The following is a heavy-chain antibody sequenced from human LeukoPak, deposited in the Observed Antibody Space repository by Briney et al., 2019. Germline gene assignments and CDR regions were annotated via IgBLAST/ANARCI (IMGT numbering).Heavy chain of an antibody. Sequence: SQTLSLTCAISGDSVSSNSAAWNWIRQSPSRGLEWLGRTYYRSKWYNDYAVSVKSRITINPDTSKNQFSLQLNSVTPEDTAVYYCARHSRYVLRYSDWLGNFDYWGQGTLVTVSS. D-gene: IGHD3-9*01. J-gene: IGHJ4*02. V-gene: IGHV6-1*01. CDR3: ARHSRYVLRYSDWLGNFDY. CDR2: TYYRSKWYN. CDR1: GDSVSSNSAA.